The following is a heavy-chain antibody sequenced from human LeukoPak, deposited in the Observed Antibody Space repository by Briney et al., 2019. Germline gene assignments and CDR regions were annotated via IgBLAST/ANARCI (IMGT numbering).Heavy chain of an antibody. D-gene: IGHD3-22*01. CDR1: GFTFDDYA. J-gene: IGHJ4*02. CDR2: ISWNSGSI. CDR3: ATSIREYYYDSSGKTPPVDY. V-gene: IGHV3-9*01. Sequence: PGGSLRLSCAASGFTFDDYAMHWVRQAPGKGLEWVSGISWNSGSIGYADSVKGRFTISRDNAKNSLYLQMNSLRTEDTAVYYCATSIREYYYDSSGKTPPVDYWGQGTLVTVSS.